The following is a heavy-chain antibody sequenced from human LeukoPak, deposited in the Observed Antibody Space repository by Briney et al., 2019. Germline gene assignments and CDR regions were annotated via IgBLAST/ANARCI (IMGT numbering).Heavy chain of an antibody. D-gene: IGHD7-27*01. CDR2: IYYSGST. J-gene: IGHJ1*01. CDR1: GGSISSYY. Sequence: SETLSLTCTVSGGSISSYYWSWIRQPPGKGLEWIWYIYYSGSTSYNPSLKSRVTISVDTSKNYFSLNLRSVTAADTALYYCARGYDNDWGLQCFRRWGQGTLITVSS. V-gene: IGHV4-59*01. CDR3: ARGYDNDWGLQCFRR.